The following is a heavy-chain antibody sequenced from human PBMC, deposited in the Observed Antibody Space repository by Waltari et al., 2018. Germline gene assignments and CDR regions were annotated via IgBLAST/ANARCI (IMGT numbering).Heavy chain of an antibody. CDR1: GYSISSGYY. CDR2: IYHSGST. J-gene: IGHJ3*02. V-gene: IGHV4-38-2*01. Sequence: QVQLQESGPGLVKPSETLSLTCAVSGYSISSGYYWGWIRQPPGKGLEWIGSIYHSGSTYYNPSLKSRVTISVDTSKNQFSLKLSSVTAADTAVYYCALTPWAGTHAFDIWGQGTMVTVSS. D-gene: IGHD6-19*01. CDR3: ALTPWAGTHAFDI.